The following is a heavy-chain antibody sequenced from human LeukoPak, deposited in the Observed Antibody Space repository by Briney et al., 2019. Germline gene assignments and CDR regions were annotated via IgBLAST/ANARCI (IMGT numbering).Heavy chain of an antibody. V-gene: IGHV1-58*01. D-gene: IGHD2-15*01. CDR3: ARDAPLGRCSGGSCADY. CDR1: GFTFTSSA. J-gene: IGHJ4*02. CDR2: IVVGSGNT. Sequence: TSVKVSCKASGFTFTSSAVQWVRQARGQGLEWIGWIVVGSGNTNYAQKFQERVTINRDMSTSTAYMELSSLRSEDTAVYYCARDAPLGRCSGGSCADYWGRGTLVTVSS.